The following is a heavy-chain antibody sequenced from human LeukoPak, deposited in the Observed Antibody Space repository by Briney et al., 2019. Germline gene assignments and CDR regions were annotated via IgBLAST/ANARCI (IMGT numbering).Heavy chain of an antibody. CDR2: ISSSSSYT. J-gene: IGHJ4*02. V-gene: IGHV3-11*06. D-gene: IGHD2-2*02. CDR3: ARSPTYQLVYDY. CDR1: GFTFSDYY. Sequence: PGGSLRLSCAASGFTFSDYYMSWIRQAPRKGLEWVSYISSSSSYTNYADSVKGRFTISRDNAKNSLYLQMNSLRAEDTAVYYCARSPTYQLVYDYWGQGTLVTVSS.